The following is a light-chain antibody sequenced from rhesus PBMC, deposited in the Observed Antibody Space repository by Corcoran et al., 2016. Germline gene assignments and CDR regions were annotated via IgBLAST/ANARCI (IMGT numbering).Light chain of an antibody. Sequence: DIQMTQSPSSLSASVGDTVTITCRASQSISSGLAWYQQQPGEALKRLFLTASSLQSGVPSRFSGSGSGTDFTLTISSLQPEDFATYYCLQYNSSPLTFGGGTKVEIK. CDR1: QSISSG. CDR2: TAS. CDR3: LQYNSSPLT. J-gene: IGKJ4*01. V-gene: IGKV1-22*01.